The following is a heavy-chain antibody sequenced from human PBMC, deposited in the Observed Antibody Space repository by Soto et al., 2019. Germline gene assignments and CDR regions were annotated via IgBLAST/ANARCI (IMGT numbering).Heavy chain of an antibody. CDR3: VRRTDGGYYFAY. Sequence: GESLKISCKGSGYSFTHYWIGWVRQMPGKGLEWMGLIYPYDSETRYSPSFQGQVTMSVDKSISTAYLQWSSLKASDTAMYYCVRRTDGGYYFAYWGQGTLVTVSS. CDR1: GYSFTHYW. J-gene: IGHJ4*02. D-gene: IGHD3-22*01. CDR2: IYPYDSET. V-gene: IGHV5-51*01.